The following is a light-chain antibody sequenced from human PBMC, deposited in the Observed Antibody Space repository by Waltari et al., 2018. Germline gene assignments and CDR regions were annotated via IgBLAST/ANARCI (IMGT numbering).Light chain of an antibody. Sequence: SYALTQPPSVSVSPGQTVIITCSGDYFVSKYVYWYQQKSGQSPVLVIYEDAKRPSGIPERFSGSNSGNTATLTISGTQAMDEADYYCQTWDTNTGIFGGGTKLTVL. V-gene: IGLV3-1*01. CDR2: EDA. CDR3: QTWDTNTGI. J-gene: IGLJ2*01. CDR1: YFVSKY.